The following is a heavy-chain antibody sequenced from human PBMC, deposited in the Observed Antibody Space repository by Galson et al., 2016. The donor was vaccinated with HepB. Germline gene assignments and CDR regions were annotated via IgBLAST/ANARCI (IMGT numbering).Heavy chain of an antibody. J-gene: IGHJ6*02. CDR2: IHDSGNT. V-gene: IGHV4-59*01. CDR3: ARDEGFYNGMDV. Sequence: PGKGLDWIGYIHDSGNTNYNPSIKSRVTISRDTSKNQFFLELTSVTAADPAVYYCARDEGFYNGMDVWGQGTTVTVAS. D-gene: IGHD2-2*02.